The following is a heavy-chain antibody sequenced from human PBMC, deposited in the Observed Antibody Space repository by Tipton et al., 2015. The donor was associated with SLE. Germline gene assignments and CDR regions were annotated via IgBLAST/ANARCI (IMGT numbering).Heavy chain of an antibody. CDR2: IYHSGST. CDR1: GYSISSGFY. J-gene: IGHJ3*02. CDR3: ARDNRGDHGAFEI. V-gene: IGHV4-38-2*02. D-gene: IGHD3-16*01. Sequence: LRLSCTVSGYSISSGFYWGWIRQPPGKGLEWIATIYHSGSTYYNPSLNSRVTISVDTSKNQFSLKLTSVTAADTAVYYCARDNRGDHGAFEIWGQGTVVTVSS.